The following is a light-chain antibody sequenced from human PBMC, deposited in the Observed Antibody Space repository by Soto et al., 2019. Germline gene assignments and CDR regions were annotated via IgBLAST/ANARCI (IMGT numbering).Light chain of an antibody. CDR2: LNSDGSL. Sequence: QLVLTQSPSASASLGASVRLTCTLTSGHSTYSIAWHQQQPEKGPRFLMNLNSDGSLSKGDGIPDRFSGSSSGAERYLTISSLQSEDEADYYCQTWGPGIRVFGGGTKLTVL. CDR1: SGHSTYS. V-gene: IGLV4-69*01. J-gene: IGLJ3*02. CDR3: QTWGPGIRV.